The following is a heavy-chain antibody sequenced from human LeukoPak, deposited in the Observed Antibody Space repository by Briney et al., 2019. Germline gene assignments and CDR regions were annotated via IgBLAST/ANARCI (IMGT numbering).Heavy chain of an antibody. J-gene: IGHJ3*02. D-gene: IGHD1-14*01. CDR1: GFSVSGTY. V-gene: IGHV3-66*01. CDR2: IYSRST. CDR3: ARDRGRVPTTGSAFDI. Sequence: AGGSLRLSCAASGFSVSGTYMSWVRQAPGKGLEWVAIIYSRSTYYADSVRGRFTISRDNSKNTLSLELNSLRVEDTAVYYCARDRGRVPTTGSAFDIWGRGTMVTVSS.